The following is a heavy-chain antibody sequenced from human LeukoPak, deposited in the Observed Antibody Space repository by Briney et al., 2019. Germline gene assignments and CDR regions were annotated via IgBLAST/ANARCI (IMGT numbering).Heavy chain of an antibody. V-gene: IGHV4-59*08. CDR2: IYYSGST. CDR3: ARLRYYYDSSGYYSGAFDI. CDR1: GGSISSYY. D-gene: IGHD3-22*01. J-gene: IGHJ3*02. Sequence: SETLSLTCTVSGGSISSYYWSWIRQPPGKGLEWIGYIYYSGSTNYNPSLKSRVTISVDTSKNQFSLKLSSVTAADTAVYYCARLRYYYDSSGYYSGAFDIWGQGTMVTVSS.